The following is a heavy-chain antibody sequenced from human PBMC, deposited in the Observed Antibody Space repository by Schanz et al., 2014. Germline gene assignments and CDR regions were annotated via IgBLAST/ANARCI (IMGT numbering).Heavy chain of an antibody. Sequence: DVQLLESGGGLVQPGGSLRLSCAASGFTFTNYAMSWVRQAPGKGPEWVANIKHDGSVKDYVDSVEGRFTISRDNAKRSLFLQMNSLRAEDTAVYHCVSSGSYSSYAFWGQGTLVTVSS. D-gene: IGHD3-10*01. CDR1: GFTFTNYA. V-gene: IGHV3-7*02. CDR3: VSSGSYSSYAF. CDR2: IKHDGSVK. J-gene: IGHJ4*02.